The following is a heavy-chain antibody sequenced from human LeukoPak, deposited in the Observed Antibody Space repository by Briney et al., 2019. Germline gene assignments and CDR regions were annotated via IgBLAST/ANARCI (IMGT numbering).Heavy chain of an antibody. J-gene: IGHJ3*02. CDR1: GGSSSDTTYY. CDR3: ASPSKLVISRGGFDI. Sequence: SETLSLTCTVTGGSSSDTTYYWAWVRQPPGKGLEWIGSIYFSETKYNPSLKSRITISGDTSKNQFSLKLSSVTAADTAVYYCASPSKLVISRGGFDIWGQGTMVTVSA. V-gene: IGHV4-39*01. D-gene: IGHD2-15*01. CDR2: IYFSET.